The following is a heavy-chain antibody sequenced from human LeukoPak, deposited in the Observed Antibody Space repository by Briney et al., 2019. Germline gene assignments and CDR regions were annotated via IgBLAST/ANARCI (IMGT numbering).Heavy chain of an antibody. CDR3: ARVGNTVTPYYYYYMDV. D-gene: IGHD4-17*01. J-gene: IGHJ6*03. V-gene: IGHV3-23*01. Sequence: PGGSLRLSCAASGFTFSSYAMSWVRQAPGKGLEWVSAISGSGGSTYYADSVKGRFTISRDNSKNTLYLQMNSLRAEDTALYYRARVGNTVTPYYYYYMDVWGKGTTVTVSS. CDR2: ISGSGGST. CDR1: GFTFSSYA.